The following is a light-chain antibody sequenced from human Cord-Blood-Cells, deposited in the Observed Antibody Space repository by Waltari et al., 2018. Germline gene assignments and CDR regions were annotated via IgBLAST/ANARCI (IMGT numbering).Light chain of an antibody. V-gene: IGLV2-14*01. CDR3: SSYTSSSTLV. CDR1: SSDVGGYNY. Sequence: QSALTQPASVSGSPGQSITLSCTGTSSDVGGYNYVSWYQQPPGKAPKLMIYDVSTRPSGVSNRFSGSKSGNTASLTISGLQAEDDADYYCSSYTSSSTLVFGGGTNLTVL. J-gene: IGLJ3*02. CDR2: DVS.